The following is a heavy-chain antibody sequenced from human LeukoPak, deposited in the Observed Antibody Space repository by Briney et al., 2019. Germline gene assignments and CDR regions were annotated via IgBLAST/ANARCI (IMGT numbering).Heavy chain of an antibody. CDR1: GGSISSSSYY. V-gene: IGHV4-39*07. D-gene: IGHD3-22*01. CDR2: IYYSGST. CDR3: ARATNYYDSSGYWTSPSDDAFDI. Sequence: SETLSLTCTVSGGSISSSSYYWGWIHQPPGKGLEWIGSIYYSGSTYYNPSLKSRVTISVDTSKNQFSLKLSSVTAADTAVYYCARATNYYDSSGYWTSPSDDAFDIWGQGTMVTVSS. J-gene: IGHJ3*02.